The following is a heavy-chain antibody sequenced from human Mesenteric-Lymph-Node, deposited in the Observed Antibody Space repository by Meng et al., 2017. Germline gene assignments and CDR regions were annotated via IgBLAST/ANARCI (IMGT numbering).Heavy chain of an antibody. D-gene: IGHD2-2*01. CDR3: ARLGDCRSTNCLDY. J-gene: IGHJ4*02. Sequence: LREWGPGPLKASGALSLACTVSGASISRCSFYLGWILQPPGKGLEWIGNIYYSGTTYYNPSLKSRVTISVDTSKNQFSLKLSSVSAADTAVYYCARLGDCRSTNCLDYWGQGTLVTVSS. V-gene: IGHV4-39*01. CDR2: IYYSGTT. CDR1: GASISRCSFY.